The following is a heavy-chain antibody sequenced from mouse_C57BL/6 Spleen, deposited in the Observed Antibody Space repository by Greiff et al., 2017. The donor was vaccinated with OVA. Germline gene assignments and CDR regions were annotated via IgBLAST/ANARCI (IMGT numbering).Heavy chain of an antibody. J-gene: IGHJ3*01. CDR2: INPSSGYT. D-gene: IGHD2-1*01. CDR3: ARTLLYYAGFAY. CDR1: GYTFTSYT. V-gene: IGHV1-4*01. Sequence: QVQLKESGAELARPGASVKMSCKASGYTFTSYTMHWVKQRPGQGLEWIGYINPSSGYTKYNQKFKDKATLTADKSSSTAYMQLSSLTSEDSAVYYCARTLLYYAGFAYWGQGTLVTVSA.